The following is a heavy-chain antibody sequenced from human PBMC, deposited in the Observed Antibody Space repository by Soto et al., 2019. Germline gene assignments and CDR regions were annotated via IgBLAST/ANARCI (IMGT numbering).Heavy chain of an antibody. Sequence: GASVKVSCKASGGTFSSYTISWVRQAPGQGPEWMGRIIPILGIANYAQKFQGRVTITADKSTSTAYMELSSLRSEDTAVYYCARDYINVCNVFDCWGQGALVTVSS. CDR1: GGTFSSYT. CDR3: ARDYINVCNVFDC. V-gene: IGHV1-69*04. D-gene: IGHD4-4*01. CDR2: IIPILGIA. J-gene: IGHJ4*02.